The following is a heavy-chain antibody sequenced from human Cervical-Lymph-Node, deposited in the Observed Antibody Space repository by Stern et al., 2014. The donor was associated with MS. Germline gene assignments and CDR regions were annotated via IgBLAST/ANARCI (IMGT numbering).Heavy chain of an antibody. CDR1: GFTFGSFA. CDR2: ISGNGGST. J-gene: IGHJ4*02. CDR3: AKDSGAVADTLDY. D-gene: IGHD6-19*01. V-gene: IGHV3-23*04. Sequence: EVQLEESGGDLAQPGGSLRLSCATSGFTFGSFAMSWVRQAPGKGLEWISAISGNGGSTNYADSVKGRFTISRDNSKNTLYLQMNSLRAEDTAVYYCAKDSGAVADTLDYWGQGTLVTVSS.